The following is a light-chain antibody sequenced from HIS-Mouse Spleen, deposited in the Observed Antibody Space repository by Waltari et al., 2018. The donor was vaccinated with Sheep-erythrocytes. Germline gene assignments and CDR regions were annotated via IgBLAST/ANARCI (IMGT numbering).Light chain of an antibody. CDR3: CSYAGSYNHVWDSSSDPVV. J-gene: IGLJ2*01. CDR2: DVS. CDR1: SSDVGGYNY. V-gene: IGLV2-11*01. Sequence: QSALTQPRSVSGSPGQSVTISCTGTSSDVGGYNYVSWYQQHPGKAPKLMIYDVSKRPSGVPDRFSGSKSGNTASLTISGLQAEDEADYYCCSYAGSYNHVWDSSSDPVVFGGGTKLTVL.